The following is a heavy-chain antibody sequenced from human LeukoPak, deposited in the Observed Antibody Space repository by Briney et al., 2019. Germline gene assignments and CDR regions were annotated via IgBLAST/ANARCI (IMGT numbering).Heavy chain of an antibody. CDR3: ARDWDMAQFDY. D-gene: IGHD2-15*01. J-gene: IGHJ4*02. CDR1: GGSISSGTYY. Sequence: SETLSLTCTVSGGSISSGTYYWSWIRQPAGKGLEWIGSISPSGSTYYNPSLKSRVTISVDTSKNQFSLKLSSVTSADTAVYYCARDWDMAQFDYWGQGTLVTVSS. V-gene: IGHV4-61*02. CDR2: ISPSGST.